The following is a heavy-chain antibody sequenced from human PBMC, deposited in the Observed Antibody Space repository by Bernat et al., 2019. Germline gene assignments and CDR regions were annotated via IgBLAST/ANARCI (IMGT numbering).Heavy chain of an antibody. CDR1: GFTFSMFG. V-gene: IGHV3-33*01. CDR2: IWYDGSNK. Sequence: QVQLVESGGGVVQPGRSLRLSCAASGFTFSMFGIHWVRQAPGKGLEWVALIWYDGSNKYYADSVKGRFTISRDNSKNTLYLQMNSLRAEDTAVYYCARSGYCSGGSCYSKDYYYMDVWGKGTTVTVSS. CDR3: ARSGYCSGGSCYSKDYYYMDV. D-gene: IGHD2-15*01. J-gene: IGHJ6*03.